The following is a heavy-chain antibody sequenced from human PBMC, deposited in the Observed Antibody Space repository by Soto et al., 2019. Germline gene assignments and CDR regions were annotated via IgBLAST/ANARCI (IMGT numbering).Heavy chain of an antibody. CDR3: ARDRGHCSTSTCHFEADY. CDR2: ISTYNTNT. Sequence: ASVKVSCKASGYTFTNYGISWVRQAPGQGLEWMGWISTYNTNTNYAQKFQGRVTMATDTSTSTVYMEMRSLTFDDTAVYYCARDRGHCSTSTCHFEADYWGQGTLVTVSS. V-gene: IGHV1-18*01. CDR1: GYTFTNYG. J-gene: IGHJ4*02. D-gene: IGHD2-2*01.